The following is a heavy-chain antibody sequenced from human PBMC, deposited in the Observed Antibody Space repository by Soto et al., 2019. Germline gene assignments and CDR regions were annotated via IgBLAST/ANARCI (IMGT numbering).Heavy chain of an antibody. CDR3: ASGEQQLRYYYYSMEV. Sequence: QVQLVQSGAEVKKPGSSVKVSCKASGGTFRSDAISWVRQAPGRGLEWRGGIIPMFGTANYARKFQDRVTITADESTSTAYMEVISLTSEDTAVYFCASGEQQLRYYYYSMEVWGQGTTVTVAS. CDR2: IIPMFGTA. J-gene: IGHJ6*02. V-gene: IGHV1-69*12. D-gene: IGHD6-13*01. CDR1: GGTFRSDA.